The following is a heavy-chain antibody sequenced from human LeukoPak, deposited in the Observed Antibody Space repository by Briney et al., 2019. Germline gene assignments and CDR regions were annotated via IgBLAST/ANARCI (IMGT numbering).Heavy chain of an antibody. V-gene: IGHV3-30-3*01. J-gene: IGHJ4*02. Sequence: GGSLRLSCAASGFTFSSYAMHWVRQAPGKGLEWVAVISYDGSNKYYADSVKGRFTISRDNSKNTLSLQMNSLRAEDTAVYYCARDPVAGTEGYYFDYWGQGTLVTVSS. CDR2: ISYDGSNK. CDR3: ARDPVAGTEGYYFDY. CDR1: GFTFSSYA. D-gene: IGHD6-19*01.